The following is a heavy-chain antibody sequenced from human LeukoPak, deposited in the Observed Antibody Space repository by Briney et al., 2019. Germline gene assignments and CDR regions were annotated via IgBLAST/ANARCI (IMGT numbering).Heavy chain of an antibody. CDR3: ADFGSGSYIFDY. CDR2: ISRNSAT. V-gene: IGHV3-23*01. CDR1: EFAFSDYA. Sequence: SGGSLRLSCVASEFAFSDYAMSWVRQAPGKGPEWVSTISRNSATWYADSVMGRFTISRDNSKSTLYLQMNSLRGEDTALYYCADFGSGSYIFDYWGQGSLVTVSS. D-gene: IGHD3-10*01. J-gene: IGHJ4*02.